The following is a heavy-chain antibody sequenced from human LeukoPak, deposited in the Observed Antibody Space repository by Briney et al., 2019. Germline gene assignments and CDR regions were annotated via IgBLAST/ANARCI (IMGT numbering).Heavy chain of an antibody. D-gene: IGHD3-22*01. Sequence: SETLSLTCTVSGGSITSHHWSWNRQPPGKGLEWIGNVYYSGTTIYNPSLKSRVTISVDTAKNQFSLRLSSVTAADAAVYYCASDSSGYHWFDYWGQGTLVTVSS. J-gene: IGHJ4*02. CDR1: GGSITSHH. CDR3: ASDSSGYHWFDY. CDR2: VYYSGTT. V-gene: IGHV4-59*11.